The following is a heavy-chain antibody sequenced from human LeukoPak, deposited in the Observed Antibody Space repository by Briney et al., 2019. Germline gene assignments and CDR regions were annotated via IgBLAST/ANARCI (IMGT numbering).Heavy chain of an antibody. Sequence: GASVKVSCKASGYTFTTYDINWVRQATGQGLEWMGWMNPNSGNTGYAQKFQGRVTMTRNTSMSTAYMELSSLRSEDTAVYYRARANYYGSGKEDLDYWGQGTLVTVSS. J-gene: IGHJ4*02. D-gene: IGHD3-10*01. CDR3: ARANYYGSGKEDLDY. CDR1: GYTFTTYD. CDR2: MNPNSGNT. V-gene: IGHV1-8*01.